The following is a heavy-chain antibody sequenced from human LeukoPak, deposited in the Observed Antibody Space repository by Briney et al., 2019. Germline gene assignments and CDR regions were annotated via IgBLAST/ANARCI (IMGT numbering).Heavy chain of an antibody. CDR2: INPGGSDT. CDR1: GYSFTSSW. D-gene: IGHD3-10*01. V-gene: IGHV5-51*01. Sequence: GGSLQISCQASGYSFTSSWIGWARQMPGKGLEWMAIINPGGSDTRYSPSFQGQVTISADKSISTVYLQWGSLKASDTAMYYCARQPGAGWFDPWGQGTLVTVSS. J-gene: IGHJ5*02. CDR3: ARQPGAGWFDP.